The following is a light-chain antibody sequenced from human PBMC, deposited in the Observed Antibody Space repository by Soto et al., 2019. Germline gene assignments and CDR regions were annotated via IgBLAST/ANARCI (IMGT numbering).Light chain of an antibody. Sequence: DIQMTQSPSTLSASVGDRVTITCQASQSISGWLAWYQQRPGKPPKLLIYRESSLESGVPSRFSGSGSETEFTLTISSLQPDDVATYYCQQYNSYSWTFGQGTKVEVE. V-gene: IGKV1-5*03. J-gene: IGKJ1*01. CDR3: QQYNSYSWT. CDR1: QSISGW. CDR2: RES.